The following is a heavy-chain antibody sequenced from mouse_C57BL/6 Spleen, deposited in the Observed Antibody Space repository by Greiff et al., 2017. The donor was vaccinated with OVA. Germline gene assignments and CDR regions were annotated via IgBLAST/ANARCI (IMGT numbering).Heavy chain of an antibody. V-gene: IGHV1-50*01. J-gene: IGHJ2*01. D-gene: IGHD2-1*01. CDR3: ARDGKRAFDY. CDR1: GYTFTSYW. Sequence: VKLQQPGAELVKPGASVKLSCKASGYTFTSYWMQWVKQRPGQGLEWIGEIDPSDSYTNYNQKFKGKATLTVDTSSSTAYMQLSSLTSEDSAVYYCARDGKRAFDYWGQGTTLTVSS. CDR2: IDPSDSYT.